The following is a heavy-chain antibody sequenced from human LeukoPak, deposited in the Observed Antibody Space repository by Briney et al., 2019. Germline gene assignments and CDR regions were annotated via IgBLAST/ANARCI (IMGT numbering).Heavy chain of an antibody. CDR3: AKEGITGADS. Sequence: GGPLKPSFPASEFPFNRFPMSWFRKAPGQGLAWVSAISGGGDAHYADSVKGRFTISRDNSKNTLFLHMNNLTADDTALYYCAKEGITGADSWGQGTLVSVSS. V-gene: IGHV3-23*01. CDR1: EFPFNRFP. J-gene: IGHJ4*02. CDR2: ISGGGDA.